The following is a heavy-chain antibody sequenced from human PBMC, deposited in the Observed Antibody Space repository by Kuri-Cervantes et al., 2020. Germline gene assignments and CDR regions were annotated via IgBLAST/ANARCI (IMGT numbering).Heavy chain of an antibody. CDR3: ARDYYGSGNLAGMDV. CDR2: IWYGGSNK. CDR1: GFTFSNYG. D-gene: IGHD3-10*01. Sequence: GESLKISCAASGFTFSNYGMHWVRQTPGKGLEWVAVIWYGGSNKNYVDSVKGRFTISRDNSKNTLSLQMNSLRVEDTAVYYCARDYYGSGNLAGMDVWGQGTTVTVSS. J-gene: IGHJ6*02. V-gene: IGHV3-33*01.